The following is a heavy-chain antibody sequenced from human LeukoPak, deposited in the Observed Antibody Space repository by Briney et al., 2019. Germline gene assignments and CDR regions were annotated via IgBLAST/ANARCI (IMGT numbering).Heavy chain of an antibody. CDR1: GFTFSTYA. V-gene: IGHV3-23*01. CDR3: AKDQSDSGWPPSYFDY. D-gene: IGHD6-19*01. J-gene: IGHJ4*02. Sequence: PGGSLRLSCAASGFTFSTYAMSWVRQAPGKGLEWVSANSGSGGSTYYADSVKGWFTISRDISKNTLYLQMNSLRAEDTAVYYCAKDQSDSGWPPSYFDYWGQGTLVTVSS. CDR2: NSGSGGST.